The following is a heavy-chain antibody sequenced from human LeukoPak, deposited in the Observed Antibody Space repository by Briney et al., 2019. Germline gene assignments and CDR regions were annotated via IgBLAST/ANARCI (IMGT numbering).Heavy chain of an antibody. CDR2: IYTSGST. D-gene: IGHD7-27*01. CDR1: GGSISSGSYY. CDR3: ARGRLTGDPDDAFDI. V-gene: IGHV4-61*02. Sequence: PSETLSLTCTVSGGSISSGSYYWSWIRQPAGKGLEWIGRIYTSGSTNYNPSLKSRVTISVDTSKNQFSLKLSSVTAADTAVYYCARGRLTGDPDDAFDIWGQGTMVTVSS. J-gene: IGHJ3*02.